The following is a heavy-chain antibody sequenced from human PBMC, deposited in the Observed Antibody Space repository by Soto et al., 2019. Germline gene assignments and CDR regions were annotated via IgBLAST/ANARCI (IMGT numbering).Heavy chain of an antibody. V-gene: IGHV4-59*08. D-gene: IGHD2-15*01. CDR3: ARRILCSGGSCYGNYFDY. J-gene: IGHJ4*02. Sequence: QVQLQESGPGLVKSSETLSLTCTVSGGPISSDYWTWIRQTPGKGLEWIGYIHHRGSTDYNPSLKSRVTISVDTSKNQFSLWLSSVTAADTAMYYCARRILCSGGSCYGNYFDYWGQGTLVTVSS. CDR2: IHHRGST. CDR1: GGPISSDY.